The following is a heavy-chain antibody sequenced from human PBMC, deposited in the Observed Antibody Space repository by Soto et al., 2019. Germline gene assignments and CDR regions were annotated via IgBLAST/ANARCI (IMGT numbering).Heavy chain of an antibody. D-gene: IGHD4-17*01. J-gene: IGHJ4*02. Sequence: QGLGWMGGSIPIFGPANYAQXXQGRVTITADEATSTAYMEVSSLRSEDTAVYYCARDRNYGVWGGLDYWGQGTLVTVSS. CDR2: SIPIFGPA. CDR3: ARDRNYGVWGGLDY. V-gene: IGHV1-69*01.